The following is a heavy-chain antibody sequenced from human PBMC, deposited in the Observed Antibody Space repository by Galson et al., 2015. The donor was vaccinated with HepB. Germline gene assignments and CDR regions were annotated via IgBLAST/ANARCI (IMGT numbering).Heavy chain of an antibody. J-gene: IGHJ4*02. Sequence: SLRLSCAASGFTFDDYAMHWVRQAPGKGLEWVSGISWNSGSIGYADSVKGRFTISRDNAKNSLYLQMNSLRAEDTALYYCAKVKRHPQGYFDYWGQGTLVTVS. V-gene: IGHV3-9*01. CDR2: ISWNSGSI. CDR1: GFTFDDYA. CDR3: AKVKRHPQGYFDY.